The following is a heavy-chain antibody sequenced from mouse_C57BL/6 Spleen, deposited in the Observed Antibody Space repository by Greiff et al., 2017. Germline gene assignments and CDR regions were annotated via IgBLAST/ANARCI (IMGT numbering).Heavy chain of an antibody. V-gene: IGHV1-55*01. CDR2: IYPGSGST. CDR1: GYTFTSYW. Sequence: QVQLQQPGAELVKPGASVKMSCKASGYTFTSYWITWVKQRPGQGLEWIGDIYPGSGSTNYNEKFKSKATLTVDTSSSTAYMQLSSLTSEYSAVYYCARFPRYYGSSCDDGGQGTTLAVSS. CDR3: ARFPRYYGSSCDD. D-gene: IGHD1-1*01. J-gene: IGHJ2*01.